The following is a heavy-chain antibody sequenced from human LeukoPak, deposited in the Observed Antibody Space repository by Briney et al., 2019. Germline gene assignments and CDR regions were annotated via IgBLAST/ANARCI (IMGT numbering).Heavy chain of an antibody. CDR3: ARDRPIYSSGWFYYFDY. CDR2: ISSSGSTI. CDR1: GFTFSSYE. D-gene: IGHD6-19*01. J-gene: IGHJ4*02. Sequence: GGSLRLSCAASGFTFSSYEMNWVRQAPGKGLEWVSYISSSGSTIYYADSVKGRFTISRDNAKNSLYLQMNSLRAEDTAVYYCARDRPIYSSGWFYYFDYWGQGTLVTVSS. V-gene: IGHV3-48*03.